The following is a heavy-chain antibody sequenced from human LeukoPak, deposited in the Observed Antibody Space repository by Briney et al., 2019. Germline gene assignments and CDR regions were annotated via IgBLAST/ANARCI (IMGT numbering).Heavy chain of an antibody. CDR1: GGSISSYY. V-gene: IGHV4-59*01. CDR2: IYYSGST. Sequence: SETLSLTCTVSGGSISSYYWSWIRQPPGKGLEWIGYIYYSGSTNYNPSLKRRVTISVDTSKNQFSLKLSSVTAADTAVYYCARDPSSWTYFDYWGQGTLVTVSS. CDR3: ARDPSSWTYFDY. J-gene: IGHJ4*02. D-gene: IGHD6-13*01.